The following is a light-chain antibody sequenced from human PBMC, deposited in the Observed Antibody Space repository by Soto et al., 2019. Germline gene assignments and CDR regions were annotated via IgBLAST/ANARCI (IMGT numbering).Light chain of an antibody. Sequence: QSVLTQPPSASGTPGQRVTISCSGSSSNIGSNTVSWYQQLPLSAPKLLIYSNNQRPSGVPDRFSGSKSATSASLAISGLQSEDEADYYCAAWDDSLNGRMFGGGTKVTVL. V-gene: IGLV1-44*01. CDR2: SNN. CDR1: SSNIGSNT. J-gene: IGLJ3*02. CDR3: AAWDDSLNGRM.